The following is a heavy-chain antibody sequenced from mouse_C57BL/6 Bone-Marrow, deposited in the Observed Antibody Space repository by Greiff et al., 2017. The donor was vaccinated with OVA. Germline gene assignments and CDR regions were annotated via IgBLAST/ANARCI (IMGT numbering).Heavy chain of an antibody. D-gene: IGHD2-5*01. Sequence: QVQLQQSGAELVRPGASVTLSCKASGYTFTDYEMHWVKQTPVHGLEWIGAIDPETGGTAYNQQFKGKAILTADKSSRPAYMQLRNRTSEDGAVYYCTRTYINYGDFGYWGQGTTLTVSS. CDR2: IDPETGGT. J-gene: IGHJ2*01. CDR1: GYTFTDYE. V-gene: IGHV1-15*01. CDR3: TRTYINYGDFGY.